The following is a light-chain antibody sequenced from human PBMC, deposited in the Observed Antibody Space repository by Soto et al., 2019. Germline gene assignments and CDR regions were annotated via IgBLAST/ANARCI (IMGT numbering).Light chain of an antibody. V-gene: IGKV1-39*01. Sequence: DIQMTQSPSSLSASVGDRVTISCRASQSISSYLNWYQQKPGKAPKFLIYAASSLQSGVPSRFSGSGSGTDFTLTISSLQPEDFATYYCQQSYNTLYTFGQGTKLEIK. CDR3: QQSYNTLYT. CDR2: AAS. CDR1: QSISSY. J-gene: IGKJ2*01.